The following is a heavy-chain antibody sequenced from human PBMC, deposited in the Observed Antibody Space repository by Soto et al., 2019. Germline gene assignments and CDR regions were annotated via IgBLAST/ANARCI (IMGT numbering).Heavy chain of an antibody. CDR3: SKAPYYYDSSGYYFDY. V-gene: IGHV3-23*01. CDR2: IIDSGGST. CDR1: GFTFSSCA. Sequence: GGSLRLSCAASGFTFSSCAMGWVRQAPGKGLEWVSDIIDSGGSTYYADSVKGRFTISRDNSKNTLYLQMNSLRAEDTAIYYCSKAPYYYDSSGYYFDYWGQGTLVTVS. D-gene: IGHD3-22*01. J-gene: IGHJ4*02.